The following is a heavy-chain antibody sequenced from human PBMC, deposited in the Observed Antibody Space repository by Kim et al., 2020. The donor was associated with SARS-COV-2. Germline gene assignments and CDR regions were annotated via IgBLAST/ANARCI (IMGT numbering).Heavy chain of an antibody. CDR1: GGSISSGGYY. V-gene: IGHV4-31*03. J-gene: IGHJ6*02. D-gene: IGHD4-17*01. CDR3: ARDGGANDYGDSYYYGMDV. Sequence: SETLSLTCTVSGGSISSGGYYWSWIRQHPGKGLEWIGYIYYSGSTYYNPSLKSRVTISVDTSKNQFSLKLSSVTAADTAVYYCARDGGANDYGDSYYYGMDVWGQGTTVTVSS. CDR2: IYYSGST.